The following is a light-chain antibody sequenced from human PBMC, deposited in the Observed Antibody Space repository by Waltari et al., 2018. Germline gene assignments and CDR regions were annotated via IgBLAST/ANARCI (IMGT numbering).Light chain of an antibody. CDR3: CSYTGTYTHWV. Sequence: QSALTQPRSVSGSPGQSVTISCTGTSTDVGAYTYVSWHQQHPGKAPKLMIYDVSKRPAGVPDRFSASKSGNTASLTISGLQAEDEADYYCCSYTGTYTHWVLGGGTKLTVL. J-gene: IGLJ3*02. V-gene: IGLV2-11*01. CDR2: DVS. CDR1: STDVGAYTY.